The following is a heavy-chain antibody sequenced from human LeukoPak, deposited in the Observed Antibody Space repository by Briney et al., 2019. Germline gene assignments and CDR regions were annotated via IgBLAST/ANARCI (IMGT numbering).Heavy chain of an antibody. CDR2: ISWNSGSI. V-gene: IGHV3-9*01. D-gene: IGHD2-2*01. J-gene: IGHJ6*03. Sequence: GRSLRLSCAASGFTFDDYAMHWVRQAPGKGLEWVSGISWNSGSIGYADSVKGRFTISRDTAKTSLYLQMNSLRADDTALYYCAKGKGCSSTSCSTRGYYYYMDVWGKGTTVTVSS. CDR3: AKGKGCSSTSCSTRGYYYYMDV. CDR1: GFTFDDYA.